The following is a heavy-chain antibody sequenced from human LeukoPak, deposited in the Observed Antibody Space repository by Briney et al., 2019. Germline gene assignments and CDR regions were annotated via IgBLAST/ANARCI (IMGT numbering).Heavy chain of an antibody. D-gene: IGHD3-10*01. CDR3: ARDFILRELLWFGEFRNWFDP. Sequence: SETLSLTCAVYSVSFSGYYWSWIRQPPGKGLEWIGDINDSGSTNYNPSVKSRLTISVDTSKNQFSLKLSSVTAADTAVYYCARDFILRELLWFGEFRNWFDPWGQGTLVTVSS. CDR2: INDSGST. V-gene: IGHV4-34*01. J-gene: IGHJ5*02. CDR1: SVSFSGYY.